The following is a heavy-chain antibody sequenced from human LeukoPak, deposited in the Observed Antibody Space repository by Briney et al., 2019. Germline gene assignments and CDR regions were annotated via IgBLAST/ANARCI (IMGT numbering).Heavy chain of an antibody. CDR3: ARGGGLWWFTNRYYFDY. Sequence: ASETLSLTCAVYGGSFSGYYWSWIRQPPGKGLEWIGEINHSGSTNYNPSLKSRVTISVDTSKNQFSLKLSSVTAADTAVHYCARGGGLWWFTNRYYFDYWGQGTLVTVSS. V-gene: IGHV4-34*01. J-gene: IGHJ4*02. CDR1: GGSFSGYY. CDR2: INHSGST. D-gene: IGHD2-15*01.